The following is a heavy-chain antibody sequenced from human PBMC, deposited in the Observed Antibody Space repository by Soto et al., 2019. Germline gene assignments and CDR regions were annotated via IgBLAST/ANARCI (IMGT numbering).Heavy chain of an antibody. J-gene: IGHJ4*02. D-gene: IGHD1-1*01. Sequence: EVQLLESGGGLLQPGGSLRLSCAASGFTFSSVAMAWVRQAPGKGLEWVSSITDSGGSTDYADPVKGRFTISRDNSRNTLDLQMNSLRADDTAVYYCAKLYWNPRYFDYWGQGTRVTISS. V-gene: IGHV3-23*01. CDR2: ITDSGGST. CDR3: AKLYWNPRYFDY. CDR1: GFTFSSVA.